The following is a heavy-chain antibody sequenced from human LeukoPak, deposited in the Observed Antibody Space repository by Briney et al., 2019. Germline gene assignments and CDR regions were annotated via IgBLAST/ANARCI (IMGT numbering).Heavy chain of an antibody. V-gene: IGHV4-39*07. D-gene: IGHD1-7*01. CDR1: GGSISSSQYY. CDR3: ASGNYHLGWFDP. J-gene: IGHJ5*02. Sequence: SETLSLTCTVSGGSISSSQYYWGWIRQPPGKGLEWIGSIYYNGRTYYNPSLKSRVTISIDTSKNQFSLRLTSVTAADTAVYYCASGNYHLGWFDPWGQGTLVTVPS. CDR2: IYYNGRT.